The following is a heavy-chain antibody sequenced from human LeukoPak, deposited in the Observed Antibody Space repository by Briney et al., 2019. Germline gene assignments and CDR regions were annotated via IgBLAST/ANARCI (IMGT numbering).Heavy chain of an antibody. V-gene: IGHV3-21*04. J-gene: IGHJ5*02. D-gene: IGHD6-19*01. CDR3: AKDRHSGWYPCFDP. CDR1: GFTFSGYS. CDR2: ISSSSSYI. Sequence: GGSLRLSCAASGFTFSGYSMNWVRQAPGKGLEWVSSISSSSSYIYYADSVKGRFTISRDNSKNTLYLQMNSLRAEDAAVYYCAKDRHSGWYPCFDPWGQGTLVTVSS.